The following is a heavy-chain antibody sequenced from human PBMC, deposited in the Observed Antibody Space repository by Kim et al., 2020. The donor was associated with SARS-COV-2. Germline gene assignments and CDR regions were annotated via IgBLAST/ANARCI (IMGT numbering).Heavy chain of an antibody. Sequence: GGSLRLSCAASGFTFSSYAMHWVRQAPGKGLEWVAVISYDGSNKYYADSVKGRFTISRDNSKNTLYLQMNSLRAEDTAVYYCARLSGGSSYDAFDIWGQG. J-gene: IGHJ3*02. D-gene: IGHD2-15*01. CDR2: ISYDGSNK. V-gene: IGHV3-30*04. CDR1: GFTFSSYA. CDR3: ARLSGGSSYDAFDI.